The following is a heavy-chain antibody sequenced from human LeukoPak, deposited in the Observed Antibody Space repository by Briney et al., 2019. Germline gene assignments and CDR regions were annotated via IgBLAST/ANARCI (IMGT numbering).Heavy chain of an antibody. Sequence: WASVKVSCKASGGTFSSYAISWVRQAPGQGLEWMGRIIPILGIANYAQKFQGRVTITADKSTSTAYMELSSLRSEDTAVYYCARESMGIQLWSYFDYWGQGTLITVSS. CDR3: ARESMGIQLWSYFDY. CDR2: IIPILGIA. J-gene: IGHJ4*02. V-gene: IGHV1-69*04. CDR1: GGTFSSYA. D-gene: IGHD5-18*01.